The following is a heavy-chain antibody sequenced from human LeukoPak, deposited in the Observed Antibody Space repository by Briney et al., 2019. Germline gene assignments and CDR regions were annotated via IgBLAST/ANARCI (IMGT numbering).Heavy chain of an antibody. CDR3: ARSGLGRYRSGRMGGFVY. J-gene: IGHJ4*02. V-gene: IGHV1-69*05. D-gene: IGHD5-18*01. CDR1: GGTFSSYA. Sequence: SVKVSCKASGGTFSSYAISWVRQAPGQGLEWMGRIIPIFDTVNYAQKFQGRVTITTDESTSTAYMELSSLRSEDTAVYCCARSGLGRYRSGRMGGFVYWGQGTLVTVSS. CDR2: IIPIFDTV.